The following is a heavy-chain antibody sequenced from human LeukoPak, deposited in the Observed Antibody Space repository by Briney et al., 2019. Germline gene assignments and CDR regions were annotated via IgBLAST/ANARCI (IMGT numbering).Heavy chain of an antibody. V-gene: IGHV1-69*13. J-gene: IGHJ4*02. CDR3: ARSPHIAAAGLGSYFDY. CDR1: GGTFSSYA. CDR2: IIPIFGTA. D-gene: IGHD6-13*01. Sequence: ASVKVSCKASGGTFSSYAISWVRQAPGQGLEWMGGIIPIFGTANYAQKFQGRVTITADESTSTAYMELSSLRSEDTAVYYCARSPHIAAAGLGSYFDYWGQGTLVTVSS.